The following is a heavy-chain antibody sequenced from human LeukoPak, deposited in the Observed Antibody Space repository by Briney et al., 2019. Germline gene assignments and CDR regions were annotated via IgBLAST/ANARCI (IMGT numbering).Heavy chain of an antibody. D-gene: IGHD3-3*01. CDR1: GYTFTSYY. CDR3: ARVSEPAVYDFWSGPNWFDP. CDR2: INPSGGST. J-gene: IGHJ5*02. V-gene: IGHV1-46*01. Sequence: GASVKVSCKASGYTFTSYYMHWVRQAPGQGLEWMGIINPSGGSTSYAQKFQGRVTMTRDMSTSTVYMVLSSLRSEDTAVYYCARVSEPAVYDFWSGPNWFDPWGQGTLVTFSS.